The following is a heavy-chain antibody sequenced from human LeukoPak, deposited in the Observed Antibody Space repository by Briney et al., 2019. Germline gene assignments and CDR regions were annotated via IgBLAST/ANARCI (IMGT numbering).Heavy chain of an antibody. CDR2: INTDGRTT. V-gene: IGHV3-74*01. D-gene: IGHD3-16*01. CDR1: GFTFSSYW. CDR3: ARNRGSNRPVDC. Sequence: PGGSLRLSCAASGFTFSSYWMHWVRQAPGKGLVWISVINTDGRTTNSAGSVKGRFTIYTNNANTTLFLKRNTLRAEDTACYYCARNRGSNRPVDCWGQGTLVAVSS. J-gene: IGHJ4*01.